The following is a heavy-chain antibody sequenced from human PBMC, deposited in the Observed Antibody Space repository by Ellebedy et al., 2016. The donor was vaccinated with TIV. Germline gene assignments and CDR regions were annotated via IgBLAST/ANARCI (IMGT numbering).Heavy chain of an antibody. CDR1: GGSIIDYY. CDR3: ARYRNEGDWFDP. D-gene: IGHD1-1*01. V-gene: IGHV4-59*10. CDR2: VYTSESTGVST. Sequence: SETLSLTXAVSGGSIIDYYWSWIRQPAGRRLEWIGRVYTSESTGVSTSYNPSVKSRISMSLDTSKNQLSLELTSMTAADTAVYYCARYRNEGDWFDPWGQGTLVTVSS. J-gene: IGHJ5*02.